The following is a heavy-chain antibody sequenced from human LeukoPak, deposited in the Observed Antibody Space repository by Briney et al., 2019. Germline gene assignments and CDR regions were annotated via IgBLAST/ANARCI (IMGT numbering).Heavy chain of an antibody. CDR2: ITSGGDYI. CDR1: GFTFNTFN. CDR3: ARGHYDVLAASYKWTPDY. D-gene: IGHD3-9*01. V-gene: IGHV3-21*04. Sequence: PGGSLRLSYAASGFTFNTFNMNWVRQAPGKGQEWVSSITSGGDYIYYADSVKGRFTTSRDNAKNSLSLQLNSLRVEETAVSNCARGHYDVLAASYKWTPDYWGQGTLVTVSS. J-gene: IGHJ4*02.